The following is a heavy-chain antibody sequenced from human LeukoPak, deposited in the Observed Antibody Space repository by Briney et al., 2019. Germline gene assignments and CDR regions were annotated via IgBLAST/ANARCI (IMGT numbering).Heavy chain of an antibody. V-gene: IGHV1-24*01. CDR1: GYTLTELS. Sequence: GASVKVSCKVSGYTLTELSMHWVRQAPGKGLEWMGGFDPEDGETIYAQKFQGRVTMTEDTSTDTAYMELRSLRSDDTAVYYCARAGYSSGWQPLDYWGQGTLVTVSS. CDR2: FDPEDGET. CDR3: ARAGYSSGWQPLDY. D-gene: IGHD6-19*01. J-gene: IGHJ4*02.